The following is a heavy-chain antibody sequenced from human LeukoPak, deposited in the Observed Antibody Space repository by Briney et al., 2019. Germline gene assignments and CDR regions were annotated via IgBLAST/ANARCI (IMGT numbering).Heavy chain of an antibody. D-gene: IGHD6-6*01. J-gene: IGHJ4*02. CDR1: GFTFSSHG. CDR3: AKDATARPTIDY. CDR2: ISYDGSDK. V-gene: IGHV3-30*18. Sequence: GGSLRPSCAASGFTFSSHGIHWVRQAPGKGLEWVAVISYDGSDKYYADSVKGRFTISRDNSKNTLYLQMNSLRAEDTAVYFCAKDATARPTIDYWGQGTLVTVSS.